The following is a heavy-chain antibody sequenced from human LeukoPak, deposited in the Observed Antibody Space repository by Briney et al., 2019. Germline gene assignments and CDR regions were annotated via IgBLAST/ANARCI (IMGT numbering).Heavy chain of an antibody. Sequence: GGSLRLSCAASGFAVSGNYMSWVRQAPGKGLEWVSVIYTGGSTYYAESVKGRFTISRDNSKSTLCLQMNSLRAEDTAVYYCAKDLRIVGTTYFDYWGQGTLVTVSS. D-gene: IGHD1-26*01. CDR1: GFAVSGNY. CDR2: IYTGGST. J-gene: IGHJ4*02. V-gene: IGHV3-53*01. CDR3: AKDLRIVGTTYFDY.